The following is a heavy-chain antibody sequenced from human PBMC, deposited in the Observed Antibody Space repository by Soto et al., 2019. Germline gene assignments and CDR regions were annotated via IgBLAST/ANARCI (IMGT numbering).Heavy chain of an antibody. Sequence: QVQLQESGPGLVKPSETLSLTCTVSGGSVSSGSYYWTWIRQSPGKGLEWVGYIYYNGATSYNPSLKSRVTISRDTSKNQFSLQLTSVTAADTAVYYCARNDAACDIWGQGTMDSVSS. CDR3: ARNDAACDI. J-gene: IGHJ3*02. CDR2: IYYNGAT. CDR1: GGSVSSGSYY. V-gene: IGHV4-61*01.